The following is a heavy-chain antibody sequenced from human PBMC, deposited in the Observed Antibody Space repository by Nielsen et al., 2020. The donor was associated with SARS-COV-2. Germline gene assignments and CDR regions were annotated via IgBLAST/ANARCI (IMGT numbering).Heavy chain of an antibody. CDR3: ARVWYYDSTKAPDAFDI. J-gene: IGHJ3*02. V-gene: IGHV1-18*01. CDR1: GYTFISYG. Sequence: ASVKVSCKASGYTFISYGISWVRQAPGQGLEWMGWISAYNGNTNYAQKLQGRVTMTTDTSTSTAYMELRSLRSDDTAVYYCARVWYYDSTKAPDAFDIWGQGTMVTVSS. D-gene: IGHD3-22*01. CDR2: ISAYNGNT.